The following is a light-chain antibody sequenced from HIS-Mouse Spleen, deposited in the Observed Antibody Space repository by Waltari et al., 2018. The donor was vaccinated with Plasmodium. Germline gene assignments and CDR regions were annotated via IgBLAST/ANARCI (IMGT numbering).Light chain of an antibody. CDR2: EDS. J-gene: IGLJ3*02. CDR1: ALPKKY. CDR3: YSTDSSGNHRV. V-gene: IGLV3-10*01. Sequence: SYELTQPPSVSVSPGQTARIPCSGDALPKKYASWYQQKPGQAPVLVIYEDSKRPSGIPERFSGSSSGTMATLTISGAQVEDEADYYCYSTDSSGNHRVFGGGTKLTVL.